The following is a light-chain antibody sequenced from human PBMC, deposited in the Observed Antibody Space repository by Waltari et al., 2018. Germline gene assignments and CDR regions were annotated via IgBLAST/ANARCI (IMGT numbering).Light chain of an antibody. V-gene: IGKV3-20*01. CDR2: GAS. Sequence: EIVLTQSPGTLSLSPGERATLFCRASQSVSSSYLAWYQQRTGQPPRLLIYGASSRATGIPDRFSGSGSGTDFTLTISRLEPEDFAMYYCQQYGPSPPFTFGQGTKLEIK. CDR1: QSVSSSY. J-gene: IGKJ2*01. CDR3: QQYGPSPPFT.